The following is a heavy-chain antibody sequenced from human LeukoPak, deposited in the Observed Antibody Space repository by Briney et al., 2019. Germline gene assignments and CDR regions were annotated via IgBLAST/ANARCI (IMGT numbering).Heavy chain of an antibody. CDR1: GFTFSSFA. V-gene: IGHV3-21*01. D-gene: IGHD5-12*01. J-gene: IGHJ4*02. CDR2: ISSSSSYI. Sequence: PGGSLRLSCAASGFTFSSFAMSWVRQAPGKGLEWVSSISSSSSYIYYADSVKGRFTISRDNAKNSLYLQMNSLRAEDTAVYYCASPIYGGYDYWGQGTLVTVSS. CDR3: ASPIYGGYDY.